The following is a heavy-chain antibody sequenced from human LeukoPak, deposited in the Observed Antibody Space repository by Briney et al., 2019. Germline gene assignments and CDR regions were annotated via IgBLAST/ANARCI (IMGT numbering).Heavy chain of an antibody. Sequence: SETLSPTCTVDGGSITSYFWSWLRQPPGKGLEWIGYIWDTEITDYNTYPKSRVTISLDTSKNHFSLKLRSVTAADMALYFCARGLVLATDDAFDIWGQGTLVTVSS. V-gene: IGHV4-59*01. CDR3: ARGLVLATDDAFDI. CDR1: GGSITSYF. CDR2: IWDTEIT. D-gene: IGHD5-12*01. J-gene: IGHJ3*02.